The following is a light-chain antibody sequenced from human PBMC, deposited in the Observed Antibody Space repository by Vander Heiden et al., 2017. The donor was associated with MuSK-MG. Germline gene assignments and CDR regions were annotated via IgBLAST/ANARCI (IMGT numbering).Light chain of an antibody. CDR1: QNVGSSNY. V-gene: IGKV3-20*01. CDR3: QQYGSSPLYT. J-gene: IGKJ2*01. CDR2: GAS. Sequence: EIVLTQSPVTLSLSPVESATLSCRASQNVGSSNYLAWYQQRPGQAPRLLIYGASTRATGIPDRFSGSGSGTDFTLTISRLEPEDFAVYYCQQYGSSPLYTFGQGTKVEIK.